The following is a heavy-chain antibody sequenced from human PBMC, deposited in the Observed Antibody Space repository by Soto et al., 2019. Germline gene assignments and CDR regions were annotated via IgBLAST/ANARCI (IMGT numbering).Heavy chain of an antibody. J-gene: IGHJ3*02. CDR1: GYTLTELS. V-gene: IGHV1-24*01. Sequence: ASVNVSCKVSGYTLTELSMHWVRQAPGKGHEWMGGFDPEDGNTNNAQKLQGRVTMTTDTSTSTAYMELRSLRSDDKAVYYCARDLTHYDILTGPDAFDIWGQGTMVTVSS. D-gene: IGHD3-9*01. CDR3: ARDLTHYDILTGPDAFDI. CDR2: FDPEDGNT.